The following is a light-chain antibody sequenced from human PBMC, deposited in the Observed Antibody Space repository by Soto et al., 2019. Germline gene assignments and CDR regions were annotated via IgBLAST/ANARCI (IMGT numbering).Light chain of an antibody. CDR2: WAS. Sequence: DIVMTQSPDSLAVSLGERATINCKSSQSVLYSSNNENYLAWYQQKPGQPPKALIYWASTRESGVPDRFSGSGSGTDFTLTISSLQAEDVAVYYCQQYYTTPWTFGQGTKV. J-gene: IGKJ1*01. CDR3: QQYYTTPWT. V-gene: IGKV4-1*01. CDR1: QSVLYSSNNENY.